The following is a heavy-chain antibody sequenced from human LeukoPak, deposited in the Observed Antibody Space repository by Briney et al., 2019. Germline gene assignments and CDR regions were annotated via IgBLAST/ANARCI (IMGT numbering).Heavy chain of an antibody. J-gene: IGHJ4*02. V-gene: IGHV3-30*04. CDR2: ISYDGSNK. CDR3: ARDSSTQHDNESYYYGSGPVD. Sequence: GGSLRLSCAASGFTFSSYAMHWVRQAPGKGLEWVAVISYDGSNKYYADSVKGRFTISRDNSKNTLYLQMNSLRAEDTAVYYCARDSSTQHDNESYYYGSGPVDWGQGTLVTVSS. D-gene: IGHD3-10*01. CDR1: GFTFSSYA.